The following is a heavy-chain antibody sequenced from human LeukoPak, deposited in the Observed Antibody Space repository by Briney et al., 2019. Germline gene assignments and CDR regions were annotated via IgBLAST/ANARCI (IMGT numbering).Heavy chain of an antibody. V-gene: IGHV4-59*01. CDR2: IYYSGST. J-gene: IGHJ4*02. CDR1: GGSISSYY. D-gene: IGHD6-19*01. Sequence: SETLSLTCTVSGGSISSYYWSWIRQQAGEVLEWIGYIYYSGSTNYNPSLKSRVPISVDTSKNQFSLKLSSVTVADTAVYYCARARPLYSSGWFRAWQTFDYWGQGTLVTVSS. CDR3: ARARPLYSSGWFRAWQTFDY.